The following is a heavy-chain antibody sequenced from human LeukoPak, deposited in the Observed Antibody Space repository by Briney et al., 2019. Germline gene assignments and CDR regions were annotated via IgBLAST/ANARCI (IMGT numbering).Heavy chain of an antibody. CDR1: GGSISSSSYY. D-gene: IGHD3-10*01. V-gene: IGHV4-39*01. CDR3: AKHITPNYFDY. J-gene: IGHJ4*02. Sequence: PSETLSLTCTVSGGSISSSSYYWGWIRQPPGKGLEWIGSIYYSGSTYYNPSLKSRVTISVDTSKNQFSLKLSSVTAADTAVYYCAKHITPNYFDYWGQGNMVTVSS. CDR2: IYYSGST.